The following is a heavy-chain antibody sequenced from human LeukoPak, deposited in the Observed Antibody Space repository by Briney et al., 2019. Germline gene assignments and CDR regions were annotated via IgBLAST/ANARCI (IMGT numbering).Heavy chain of an antibody. CDR2: ISGSGGST. CDR3: AKNTPATMIVVVITYFDY. D-gene: IGHD3-22*01. CDR1: GFTFSSFA. V-gene: IGHV3-23*01. Sequence: GGSLRRSCAASGFTFSSFAMSWVRPAPGKGLEWVSDISGSGGSTYYADSVKGRFTISRDNSKNTLYLQMNSLRAEDTAVYYCAKNTPATMIVVVITYFDYWGQGTLVTVSS. J-gene: IGHJ4*02.